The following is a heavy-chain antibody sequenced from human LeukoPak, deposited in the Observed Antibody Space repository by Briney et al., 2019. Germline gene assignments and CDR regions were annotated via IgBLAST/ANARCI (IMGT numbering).Heavy chain of an antibody. CDR2: IYYTGST. CDR3: ARTPYYYDSSGYYCDS. D-gene: IGHD3-22*01. V-gene: IGHV4-31*03. Sequence: SETLSLTCSVSGDSISSGGFYWNWIRQHPGKGLEWIGYIYYTGSTYYNPSLKSRVTISVDTSKNQFSLKLTSVTAAATAVYYCARTPYYYDSSGYYCDSWGQGTLVTVSS. CDR1: GDSISSGGFY. J-gene: IGHJ5*01.